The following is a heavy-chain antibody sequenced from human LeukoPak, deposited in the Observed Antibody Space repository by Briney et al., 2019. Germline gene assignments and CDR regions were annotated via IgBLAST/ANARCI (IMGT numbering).Heavy chain of an antibody. D-gene: IGHD1-26*01. CDR3: ARSGPSGSYYKWFDP. V-gene: IGHV4-59*01. J-gene: IGHJ5*02. Sequence: PSETLSHTCTVSGGSISSYYCSWIRQPPGKGLDWIGYIDYSGSTNYNPSLKSRVTISVDTSKNQFSLSLSSVIAADTAVYYCARSGPSGSYYKWFDPWGQGPLALVSS. CDR1: GGSISSYY. CDR2: IDYSGST.